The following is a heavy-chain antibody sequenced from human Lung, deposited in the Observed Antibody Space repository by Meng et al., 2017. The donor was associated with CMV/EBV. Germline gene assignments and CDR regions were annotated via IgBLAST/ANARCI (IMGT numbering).Heavy chain of an antibody. CDR3: AKDHMLSYFDH. V-gene: IGHV3-23*03. Sequence: GGSLRLXCAASGFTLSNYAMSWVRQAPGKGLEWVSVIYSGDSSTHYADSVKGRFTISRDNSKNTLYLQMNSLRAEDTAVYYCAKDHMLSYFDHWGQGTLVTVSS. CDR2: IYSGDSST. CDR1: GFTLSNYA. J-gene: IGHJ4*02. D-gene: IGHD2-8*01.